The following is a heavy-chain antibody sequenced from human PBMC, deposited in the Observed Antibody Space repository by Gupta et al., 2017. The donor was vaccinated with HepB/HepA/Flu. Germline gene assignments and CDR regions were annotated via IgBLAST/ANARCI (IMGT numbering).Heavy chain of an antibody. V-gene: IGHV1-69*01. J-gene: IGHJ4*02. D-gene: IGHD2-2*02. CDR1: GGSFTSYG. CDR3: ARSYCSSTSCYMGGIDY. CDR2: IIPLFGTA. Sequence: QVQLVQSGAEVKKPGSSVNVSCKASGGSFTSYGISWVRQAPGQGLEWMGGIIPLFGTANSAQKFQGRVTITADESTSTAYMELSSLRSEDTAVDYCARSYCSSTSCYMGGIDYWGQGTQVTVSS.